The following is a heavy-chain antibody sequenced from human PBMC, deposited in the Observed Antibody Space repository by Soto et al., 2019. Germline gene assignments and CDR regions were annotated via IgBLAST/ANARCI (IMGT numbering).Heavy chain of an antibody. CDR3: AHIGGSANYYPNYFDY. J-gene: IGHJ4*02. V-gene: IGHV2-5*02. D-gene: IGHD3-10*01. CDR2: IYWDDDK. Sequence: QITLKESGPTLVKPTQTLTLTCTFSGFSLSTSGLGVTWIRQPPGKALEWLALIYWDDDKRYLPSLKTRLTITKDTSRNQVVLTMTNMDPLDTATYYCAHIGGSANYYPNYFDYWGQGSLVTVSS. CDR1: GFSLSTSGLG.